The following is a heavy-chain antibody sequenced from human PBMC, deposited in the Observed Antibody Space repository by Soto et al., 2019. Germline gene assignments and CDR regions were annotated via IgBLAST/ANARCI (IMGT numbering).Heavy chain of an antibody. CDR3: AMLNSGSHSYRGRDF. J-gene: IGHJ6*02. D-gene: IGHD1-26*01. Sequence: EVQLLESGGGLVQPGGSLRLSCAPSGFAFSNYAMNWVRQAPGKGLEWVSAISGSGGNTFYTDSVKGRFTISRDNSKNTLYLQMTSLRAEDTAIYYCAMLNSGSHSYRGRDFWGQGTTVTVSS. V-gene: IGHV3-23*01. CDR1: GFAFSNYA. CDR2: ISGSGGNT.